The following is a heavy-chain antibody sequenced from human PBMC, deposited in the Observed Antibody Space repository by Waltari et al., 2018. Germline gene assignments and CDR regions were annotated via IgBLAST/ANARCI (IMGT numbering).Heavy chain of an antibody. CDR1: GSPSSNDW. Sequence: EVQLVESGVGLVQPGGSRGLSCAAPGSPSSNDWMYWARQAPGKGLERVATIKEDGNKVYYLDSVKGRFTVSRDNAKNSLYLQMNSLRSEDTAIYYCARDRGYCAFDIWGHGTMVTVSS. J-gene: IGHJ3*02. V-gene: IGHV3-7*01. D-gene: IGHD2-8*02. CDR2: IKEDGNKV. CDR3: ARDRGYCAFDI.